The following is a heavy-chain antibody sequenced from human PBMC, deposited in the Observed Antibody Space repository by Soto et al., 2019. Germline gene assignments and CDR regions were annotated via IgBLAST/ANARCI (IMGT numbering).Heavy chain of an antibody. Sequence: ASVKVSCKASGYTFTSYAMHWVRQAPGQRLEWMGWINAGNGNTKYSQKFQGRVTITRDTSASTAYMELSSLRSEDTAVYYCARVRSIAGYYFDYWGQGTLVTVSS. V-gene: IGHV1-3*01. D-gene: IGHD6-6*01. J-gene: IGHJ4*02. CDR1: GYTFTSYA. CDR3: ARVRSIAGYYFDY. CDR2: INAGNGNT.